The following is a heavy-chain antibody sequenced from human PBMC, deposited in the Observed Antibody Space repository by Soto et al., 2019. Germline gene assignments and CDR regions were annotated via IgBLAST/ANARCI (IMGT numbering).Heavy chain of an antibody. CDR2: ISSTSSYT. Sequence: PGGSLRLSCAASGFTFSDYYMNWIRQAPGKGLEWVSYISSTSSYTYYADSVKGRFTISRDNSKSTLYLQMNSLRAEDTALYYCAKGRSYYYYYGVDVWGQGTTVTVSS. J-gene: IGHJ6*02. V-gene: IGHV3-11*05. CDR1: GFTFSDYY. CDR3: AKGRSYYYYYGVDV.